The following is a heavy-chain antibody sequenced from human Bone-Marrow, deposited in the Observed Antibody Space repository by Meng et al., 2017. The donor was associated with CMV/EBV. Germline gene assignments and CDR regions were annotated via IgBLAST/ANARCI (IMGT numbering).Heavy chain of an antibody. CDR1: GFTFSNYW. J-gene: IGHJ4*02. Sequence: GGSLRLSCAASGFTFSNYWMSWVRQAPGKGLEWLANIKQDGSEKYYVDSVKGRFTISRDKTKKSLYLQLSSLRAEDTAIYYCAREGRDLDYWGQGTLVTVSS. CDR2: IKQDGSEK. CDR3: AREGRDLDY. V-gene: IGHV3-7*01. D-gene: IGHD2-15*01.